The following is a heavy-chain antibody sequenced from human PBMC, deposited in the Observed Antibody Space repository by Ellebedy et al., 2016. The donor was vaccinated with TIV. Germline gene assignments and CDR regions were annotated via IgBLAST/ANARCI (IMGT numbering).Heavy chain of an antibody. D-gene: IGHD2-21*02. CDR1: GGSFSGYS. CDR3: ARGGITFCGGDCYSVDAFDI. Sequence: MPSETLSLTCALYGGSFSGYSWSWIRQSPGKGLEWIGQITHSSSTTYNPSLKSRLIISIDTSKNQFSLKSTSVTAAGTAVYYCARGGITFCGGDCYSVDAFDIWGRGTMVTVSS. CDR2: ITHSSST. V-gene: IGHV4-34*01. J-gene: IGHJ3*02.